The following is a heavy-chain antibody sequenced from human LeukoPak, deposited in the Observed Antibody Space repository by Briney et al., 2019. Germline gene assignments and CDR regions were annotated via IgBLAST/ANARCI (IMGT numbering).Heavy chain of an antibody. CDR3: ARHSYYGSGSGSYYSYGMDV. D-gene: IGHD3-10*01. CDR2: IYPGDSDT. Sequence: GESLKISCKGSGYSFTSYWIGWVRQMPGKGLEWMGIIYPGDSDTRYSPSFQGQVTISADKSISTAYLQWSRLKASDTAMYYCARHSYYGSGSGSYYSYGMDVWGQGTTVTVSS. J-gene: IGHJ6*02. V-gene: IGHV5-51*01. CDR1: GYSFTSYW.